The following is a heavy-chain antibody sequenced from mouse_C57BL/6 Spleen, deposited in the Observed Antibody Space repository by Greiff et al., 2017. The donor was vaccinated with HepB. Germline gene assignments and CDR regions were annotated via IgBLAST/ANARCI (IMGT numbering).Heavy chain of an antibody. CDR1: GFNIKDYY. Sequence: EVMLVESGAELVKPGASVKLSCTASGFNIKDYYMHWVKQRTEQGLEWIGRIDPEDGETKYAPKFQGKATITADTSSNTAYLQLSSLTSEDTAVYYCALGFFAYWGQGTLVTVSA. CDR2: IDPEDGET. J-gene: IGHJ3*01. V-gene: IGHV14-2*01. CDR3: ALGFFAY.